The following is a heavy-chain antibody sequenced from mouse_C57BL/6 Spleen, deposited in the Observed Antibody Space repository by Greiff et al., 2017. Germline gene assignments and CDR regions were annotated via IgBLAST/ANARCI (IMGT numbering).Heavy chain of an antibody. Sequence: VQLQQPGAELVKPGASVKLSCKASGYTFTSYWMHWVKQRPGQGLEWIGMIHPNSGSTNYNEKFKSKATLTVDKSSSTAYMQLSSLTSEDSAVYYCARQGYSNYAWFAYWGQGTLVTVSA. V-gene: IGHV1-64*01. CDR3: ARQGYSNYAWFAY. CDR2: IHPNSGST. J-gene: IGHJ3*01. D-gene: IGHD2-5*01. CDR1: GYTFTSYW.